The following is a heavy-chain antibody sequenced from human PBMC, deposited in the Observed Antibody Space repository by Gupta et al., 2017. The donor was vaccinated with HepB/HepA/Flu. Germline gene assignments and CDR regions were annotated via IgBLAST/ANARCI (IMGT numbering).Heavy chain of an antibody. CDR3: ARPSRGSYFLFED. Sequence: EVQLVQSGTEVKKPGESLKISCKGSGYSFPSFWIAWVRQMPGKGLEWMGVIYPSNSETRDSPAVQGQVTISEDNAGSTAYLQWTRLKASDTDIYYCARPSRGSYFLFEDGGQGTLVTVSS. CDR1: GYSFPSFW. J-gene: IGHJ4*02. D-gene: IGHD3-10*01. V-gene: IGHV5-51*01. CDR2: IYPSNSET.